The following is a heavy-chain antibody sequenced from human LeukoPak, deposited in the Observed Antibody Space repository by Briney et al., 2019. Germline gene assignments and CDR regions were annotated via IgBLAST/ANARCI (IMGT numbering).Heavy chain of an antibody. CDR3: AKSDHGNGDYDY. V-gene: IGHV3-48*03. CDR1: GFTFSTYE. D-gene: IGHD1-26*01. J-gene: IGHJ4*02. Sequence: PGGSLRLSCAASGFTFSTYEMNWVRQAPGKGLEGVSYISGRGSTIYYADSVKGRFTISRDNSKNTLYLQMNSLKAEDTALYYCAKSDHGNGDYDYWGQGTLVTVSS. CDR2: ISGRGSTI.